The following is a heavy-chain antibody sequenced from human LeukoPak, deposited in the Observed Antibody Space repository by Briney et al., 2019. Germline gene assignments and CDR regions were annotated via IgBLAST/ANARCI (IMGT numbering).Heavy chain of an antibody. CDR3: ARDSLYCSSTSCYHPAYYYYGMDV. V-gene: IGHV1-2*02. CDR1: GYTFTGYY. D-gene: IGHD2-2*01. Sequence: ASVKVSCKASGYTFTGYYMHWVRQAPGQGLEWMGWINPNSGGTNYAQKFQGRVTMTRDTSISTAYMEQSRLRSDDTAVYYCARDSLYCSSTSCYHPAYYYYGMDVWGQGTTVTVSS. CDR2: INPNSGGT. J-gene: IGHJ6*02.